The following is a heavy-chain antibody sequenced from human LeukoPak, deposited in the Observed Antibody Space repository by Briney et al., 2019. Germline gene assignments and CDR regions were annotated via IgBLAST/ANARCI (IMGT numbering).Heavy chain of an antibody. J-gene: IGHJ4*02. CDR3: GSQQTSRGY. CDR1: GGSISSSNW. V-gene: IGHV4-4*02. D-gene: IGHD3-10*01. Sequence: PSETLSLTCAVSGGSISSSNWWSWVRQPPGKGLEWIGEIYHSGGTSYNPSLKSRVTISVDTSKNQFSLRLSSVTAADTAVYYCGSQQTSRGYWGQGTLVTVSS. CDR2: IYHSGGT.